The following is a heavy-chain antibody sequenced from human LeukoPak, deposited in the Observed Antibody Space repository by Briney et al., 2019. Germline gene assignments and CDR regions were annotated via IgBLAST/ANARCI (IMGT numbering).Heavy chain of an antibody. V-gene: IGHV3-64*01. CDR3: ARGGQSKYDSSGYLNCFDY. CDR1: GFTFSSYV. J-gene: IGHJ4*02. CDR2: ISSNGGST. Sequence: GGSLRLSCAASGFTFSSYVMYWVRQAPGKGLEYVSSISSNGGSTYYANSVKGRFTISRDNSKNTLYLQMGSLRAEDMAVYYCARGGQSKYDSSGYLNCFDYWGQGTLVTVSS. D-gene: IGHD3-22*01.